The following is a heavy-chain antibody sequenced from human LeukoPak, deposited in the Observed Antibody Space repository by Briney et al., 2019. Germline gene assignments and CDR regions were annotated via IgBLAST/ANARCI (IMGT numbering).Heavy chain of an antibody. V-gene: IGHV1-58*01. CDR3: AAELYGVYTDCCTFHI. CDR2: IIVGSGAT. D-gene: IGHD4-17*01. Sequence: SVKVSCKTSGFTFSTSAVQWVRQARGQRLEWIGWIIVGSGATNYAQSLQGRFTITRDMSTNTAYMELSSLGSEDSAAYYCAAELYGVYTDCCTFHIWGQGTMVTVSS. CDR1: GFTFSTSA. J-gene: IGHJ3*02.